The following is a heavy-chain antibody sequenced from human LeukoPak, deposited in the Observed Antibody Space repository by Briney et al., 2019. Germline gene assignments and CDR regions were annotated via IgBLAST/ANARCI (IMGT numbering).Heavy chain of an antibody. D-gene: IGHD1-14*01. Sequence: IGVINPSGYGTSYPQKFRGRVTLARDTSTSTIYMELSSLRSEDTAIYYCAKETPNTGWFDPWGQGTLVTVSS. CDR2: INPSGYGT. CDR3: AKETPNTGWFDP. V-gene: IGHV1-46*01. J-gene: IGHJ5*02.